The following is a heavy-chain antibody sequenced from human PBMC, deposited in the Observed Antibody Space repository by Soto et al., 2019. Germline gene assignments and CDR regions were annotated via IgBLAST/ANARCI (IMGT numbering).Heavy chain of an antibody. CDR1: GGSFSGYY. CDR2: INHSGST. J-gene: IGHJ4*02. Sequence: SXTLSLTGAVYGGSFSGYYCSWIRQPPGKGLEWIGEINHSGSTNYNPSLKSRVTISVDTSKNQFSLKLSSATAADTAVYYCARGDRDGYNYYYWGQGTLVTVSS. D-gene: IGHD5-12*01. CDR3: ARGDRDGYNYYY. V-gene: IGHV4-34*01.